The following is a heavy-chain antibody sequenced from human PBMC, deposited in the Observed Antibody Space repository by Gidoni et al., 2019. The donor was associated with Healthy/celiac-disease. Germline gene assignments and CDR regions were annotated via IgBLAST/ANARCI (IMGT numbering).Heavy chain of an antibody. CDR3: ARDVGELDSSGYFFDY. D-gene: IGHD3-22*01. CDR1: GYTFTSYG. Sequence: QVQLVQSGAEVKKPGAPVKDSCKASGYTFTSYGISWVRQAPGQGLEWMGWISAYNGNTNYAQKLQGRVTMTTDTSTSTTYMELRSLRSDDTAVYYCARDVGELDSSGYFFDYWGQGTLVTVSS. J-gene: IGHJ4*02. V-gene: IGHV1-18*01. CDR2: ISAYNGNT.